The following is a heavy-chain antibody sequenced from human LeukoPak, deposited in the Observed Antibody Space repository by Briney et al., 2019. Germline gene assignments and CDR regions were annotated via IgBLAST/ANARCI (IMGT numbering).Heavy chain of an antibody. J-gene: IGHJ4*02. D-gene: IGHD3-22*01. CDR1: GFTVSSNY. Sequence: PGGSLRLSCAASGFTVSSNYMSWVPQAPGKGLEGVTVNYSGGSTYYADYVKGRFTISRDNSKNTLYLQMNSLRAEDTAVYYCARVDSPYLVIYDSSGYPFDYWGQGTLVTVSS. CDR3: ARVDSPYLVIYDSSGYPFDY. CDR2: NYSGGST. V-gene: IGHV3-66*01.